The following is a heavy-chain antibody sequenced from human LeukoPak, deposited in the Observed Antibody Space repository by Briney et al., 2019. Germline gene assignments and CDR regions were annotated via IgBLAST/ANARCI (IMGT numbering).Heavy chain of an antibody. Sequence: SETLSLTCAVYGGSFSGYYWSWIRQPPGKGLEWIGEINHSGSTNYNPSLKSRVTISVDTSKNQFSLKLSSVTAADTAVYYCARGQCSRGSCYSDYWGQGTLVTVSS. D-gene: IGHD2-15*01. CDR2: INHSGST. V-gene: IGHV4-34*01. J-gene: IGHJ4*02. CDR1: GGSFSGYY. CDR3: ARGQCSRGSCYSDY.